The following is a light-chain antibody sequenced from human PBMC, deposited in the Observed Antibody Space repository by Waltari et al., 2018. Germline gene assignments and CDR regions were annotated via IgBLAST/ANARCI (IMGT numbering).Light chain of an antibody. CDR2: AAS. Sequence: AIRMTQSPSSFSASTGDRVTITCRASQGISSYLAWYQQKPGKAPKLLIYAASTLQSGVPSRFSDSAAGTDFTLTISCLQAEDFATYYCQQYYSYPWTFGQGTKVEIK. CDR1: QGISSY. J-gene: IGKJ1*01. V-gene: IGKV1-8*01. CDR3: QQYYSYPWT.